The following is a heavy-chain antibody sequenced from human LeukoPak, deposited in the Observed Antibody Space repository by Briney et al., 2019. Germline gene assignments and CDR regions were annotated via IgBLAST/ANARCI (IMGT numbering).Heavy chain of an antibody. D-gene: IGHD4-17*01. CDR3: ARMGVSTVTTDRYWYFDL. CDR2: IYYSGST. Sequence: PSETLSLTCTVSGGSISSYYWSWIRQPPGKGLEWIGYIYYSGSTNYNPSLKSRVTISVDTSKNQFSLKLSSATAADTAVYYCARMGVSTVTTDRYWYFDLWGRGTLVTVSS. CDR1: GGSISSYY. J-gene: IGHJ2*01. V-gene: IGHV4-59*01.